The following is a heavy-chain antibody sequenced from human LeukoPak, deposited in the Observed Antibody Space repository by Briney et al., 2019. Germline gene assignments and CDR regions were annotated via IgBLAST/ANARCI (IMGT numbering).Heavy chain of an antibody. CDR3: ARATKSTYYDFWSGYVEWSDP. V-gene: IGHV4-38-2*01. CDR2: IYYSGNT. D-gene: IGHD3-3*01. J-gene: IGHJ5*02. CDR1: GYPISNGYY. Sequence: SETLSLTCAVSGYPISNGYYWGWIRQPPGKGLEWIGSIYYSGNTYDNPSLKSRVTISLDTSKNQFSLRLSSVTASDTAVYYCARATKSTYYDFWSGYVEWSDPWGQGTLVTVSS.